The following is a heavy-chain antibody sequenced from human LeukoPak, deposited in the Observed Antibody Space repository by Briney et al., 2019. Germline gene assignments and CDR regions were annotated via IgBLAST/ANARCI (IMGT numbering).Heavy chain of an antibody. J-gene: IGHJ3*02. D-gene: IGHD3-22*01. CDR1: GGSISSSSYY. CDR3: ARHSYYDSSGYYPDAFDI. V-gene: IGHV4-39*01. CDR2: IHYSGST. Sequence: TSETLSLTCTVSGGSISSSSYYWGWIRQPPGKGLEWIGSIHYSGSTYYNPSLKSRVTISVDTSKNQFSLKLSSVTAADTAVYYCARHSYYDSSGYYPDAFDIWGQGTMVTVSS.